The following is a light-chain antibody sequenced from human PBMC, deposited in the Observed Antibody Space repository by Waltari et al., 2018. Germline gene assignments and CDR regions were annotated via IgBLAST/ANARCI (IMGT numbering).Light chain of an antibody. Sequence: EIVMTQSPATLSVSPGERATLSCRASQSVRSNLAWYQQKPGQAPRLLIYGASTRATGLPARFSGSVSGTEFALTISSLQSEDFAVYYCQQYNNWPLTFGGGTKVEIK. CDR2: GAS. J-gene: IGKJ4*01. CDR1: QSVRSN. V-gene: IGKV3-15*01. CDR3: QQYNNWPLT.